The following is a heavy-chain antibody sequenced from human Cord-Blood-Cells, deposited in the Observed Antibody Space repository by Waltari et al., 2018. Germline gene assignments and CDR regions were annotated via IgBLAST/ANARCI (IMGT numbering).Heavy chain of an antibody. V-gene: IGHV4-59*08. CDR2: IYYSGGT. Sequence: QVQLQESGPGLVKPSETLSLTCTVSGGSISSYYWSWIRQPPGKGLEWIGYIYYSGGTNANPSLKSRVTISVDTSKNQFSLKLSSVTAADTAVYYCARHQLGINNWYFDLWGRGTLVTVSS. CDR1: GGSISSYY. CDR3: ARHQLGINNWYFDL. J-gene: IGHJ2*01. D-gene: IGHD7-27*01.